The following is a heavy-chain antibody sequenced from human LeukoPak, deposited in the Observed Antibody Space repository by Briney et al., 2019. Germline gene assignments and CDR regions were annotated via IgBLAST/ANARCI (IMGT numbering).Heavy chain of an antibody. CDR1: GYSISSGYY. CDR3: ATRGYSYGPIH. V-gene: IGHV4-38-2*02. D-gene: IGHD5-18*01. J-gene: IGHJ4*02. CDR2: VHHSGSS. Sequence: SETLSLTCTVSGYSISSGYYWGWIRQPPGKGLEWIGSVHHSGSSFYNPSLKRRVTMSVDTSKNQFSLKLSSVTAADTAVYYCATRGYSYGPIHWGQGTLVTVSS.